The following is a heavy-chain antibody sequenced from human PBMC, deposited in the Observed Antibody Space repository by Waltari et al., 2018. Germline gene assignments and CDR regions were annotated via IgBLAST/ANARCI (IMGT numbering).Heavy chain of an antibody. J-gene: IGHJ5*02. D-gene: IGHD1-26*01. CDR3: AGDTSWKWELPPP. Sequence: QVQLQESGPGLVKPSQTLSLTCTVPGGSISSGRYYWSWIRQPAGKGLEWIGRIYTSGSTNYHPPLKSRVTISVDTSKNQFSLKLSSVTAADTAVYYCAGDTSWKWELPPPWGQGTLVTVSS. CDR2: IYTSGST. V-gene: IGHV4-61*02. CDR1: GGSISSGRYY.